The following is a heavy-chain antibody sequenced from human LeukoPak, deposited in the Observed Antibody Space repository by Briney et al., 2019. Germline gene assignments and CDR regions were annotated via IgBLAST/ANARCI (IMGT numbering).Heavy chain of an antibody. V-gene: IGHV4-39*01. CDR3: ARQGRYYDSGGYPDY. Sequence: SGTLSLTCTVSGGSISSSSYYWGWIRQPPGKGLEWLGNIYYSGSAYYNPSLKSRASISVDTTKNQFSLKLSSVTAADTAVYYCARQGRYYDSGGYPDYWGQGTLVTVSS. J-gene: IGHJ4*02. D-gene: IGHD3-22*01. CDR2: IYYSGSA. CDR1: GGSISSSSYY.